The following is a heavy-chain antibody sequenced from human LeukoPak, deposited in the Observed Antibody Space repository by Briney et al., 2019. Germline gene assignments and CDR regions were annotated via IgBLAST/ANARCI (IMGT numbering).Heavy chain of an antibody. CDR3: ARGGQQLVRNYYYYGMDV. Sequence: SVKLSCKASGGTFSSYAISWVRQAPGQGLEWMGRIIPIFGIVNYAQKFQGRVTITADKSTRTAYMELSSLRSEDTAVYYCARGGQQLVRNYYYYGMDVWGQGTTVTVSS. CDR1: GGTFSSYA. D-gene: IGHD6-13*01. V-gene: IGHV1-69*04. J-gene: IGHJ6*02. CDR2: IIPIFGIV.